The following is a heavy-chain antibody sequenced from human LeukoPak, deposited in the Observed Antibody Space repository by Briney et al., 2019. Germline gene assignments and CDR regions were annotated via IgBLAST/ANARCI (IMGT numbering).Heavy chain of an antibody. CDR3: ARRSGGDDWYFDL. D-gene: IGHD2-21*02. CDR1: GGSISSYY. V-gene: IGHV4-59*08. Sequence: PSETLSLTCTVSGGSISSYYWSWIRQPPGKGLEWIGHIYYSGSTNYNPSLKSRVTISVDTSKNQFSLKLSSVTAADTAVYYCARRSGGDDWYFDLWGRGTLVTVSS. J-gene: IGHJ2*01. CDR2: IYYSGST.